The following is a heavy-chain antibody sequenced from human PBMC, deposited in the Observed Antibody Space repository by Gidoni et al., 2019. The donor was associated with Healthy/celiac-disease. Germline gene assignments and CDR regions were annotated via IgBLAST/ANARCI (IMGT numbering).Heavy chain of an antibody. CDR1: GFPFSSYA. D-gene: IGHD2-2*01. V-gene: IGHV3-30-3*01. J-gene: IGHJ6*02. CDR3: ARASTKGLRYYYYGMDV. CDR2: ISYDGSNK. Sequence: QVQLVESGGGVVQPGRSLRLSCAASGFPFSSYAMHWVRQAPGKGLECVAVISYDGSNKYYADSVKGRFTISRDNSKNTLYLQMNSLRAEDTAVYYCARASTKGLRYYYYGMDVWGQGTTVTVSS.